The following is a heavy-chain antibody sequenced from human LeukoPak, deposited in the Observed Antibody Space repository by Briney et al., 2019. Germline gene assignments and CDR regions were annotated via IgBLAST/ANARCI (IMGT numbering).Heavy chain of an antibody. J-gene: IGHJ4*02. CDR3: ASITAMVTFDY. D-gene: IGHD5-18*01. V-gene: IGHV4-38-2*02. CDR2: MYYSGST. Sequence: SETLSLTCTVSGYSISSGYYWGWIRQPPGKGLEWIGSMYYSGSTDYNPSLKSRVTISVDTSKNQFSLKLSSVTAADTAVYYCASITAMVTFDYWGQGTLVTVSS. CDR1: GYSISSGYY.